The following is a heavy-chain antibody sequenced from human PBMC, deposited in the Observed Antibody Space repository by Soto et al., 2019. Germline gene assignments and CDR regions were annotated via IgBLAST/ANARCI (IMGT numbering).Heavy chain of an antibody. D-gene: IGHD5-12*01. J-gene: IGHJ5*02. CDR3: ARSLRYSGYGLDVWFDP. Sequence: GASVKVSCKASGYTFTSYDINWVRQATGQGLEWMGWMNPNSGNTGYAQKFQGRVTMTRNTSISTAYMELSSLRSEDTAVYYCARSLRYSGYGLDVWFDPWGQGTLVTVSS. V-gene: IGHV1-8*01. CDR1: GYTFTSYD. CDR2: MNPNSGNT.